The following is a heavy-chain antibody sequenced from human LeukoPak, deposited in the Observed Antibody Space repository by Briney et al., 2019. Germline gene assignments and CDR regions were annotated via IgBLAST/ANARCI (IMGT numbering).Heavy chain of an antibody. V-gene: IGHV4-4*02. Sequence: SVTLSLTCAVSGGSISGSNWWSWVRQSPGRGLEWIGEIFHSGSTNYNPSLKRRVTISVAKSKNQFSLRLTSVTAADTAVYYCARADYDYFWGSYRYGYFFDYWGQGTLVTVSS. CDR2: IFHSGST. CDR3: ARADYDYFWGSYRYGYFFDY. D-gene: IGHD3-16*02. CDR1: GGSISGSNW. J-gene: IGHJ4*02.